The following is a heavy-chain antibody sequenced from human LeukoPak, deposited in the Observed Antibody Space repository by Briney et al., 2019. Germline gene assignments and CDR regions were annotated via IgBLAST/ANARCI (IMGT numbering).Heavy chain of an antibody. V-gene: IGHV1-18*01. D-gene: IGHD3-9*01. CDR2: ISAYNGNT. Sequence: ASVKVSCKASGYTFTSYVISWVRQAPGQGLEWMGWISAYNGNTNYAQKLQGRVTMTTDTSTSTAYMELRSLRSDDTAVYYCARDVPSNYDILTGYYSYGMDVWGQGTTVTVSS. CDR1: GYTFTSYV. J-gene: IGHJ6*02. CDR3: ARDVPSNYDILTGYYSYGMDV.